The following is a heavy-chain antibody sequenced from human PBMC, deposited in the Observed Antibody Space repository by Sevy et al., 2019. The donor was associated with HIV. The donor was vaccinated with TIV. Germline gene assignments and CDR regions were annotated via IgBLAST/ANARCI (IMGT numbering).Heavy chain of an antibody. Sequence: SETLSLTCTVSGGSISGYYWSWIRQPPGKGLEWIGYFYYSGRTNYNPSLKSRVTISVDTSKNQFSLKLSSVTAADTAMYYCATCSPDYYYGMDVWGQGTTVTVSS. CDR3: ATCSPDYYYGMDV. D-gene: IGHD2-15*01. J-gene: IGHJ6*02. CDR2: FYYSGRT. V-gene: IGHV4-59*03. CDR1: GGSISGYY.